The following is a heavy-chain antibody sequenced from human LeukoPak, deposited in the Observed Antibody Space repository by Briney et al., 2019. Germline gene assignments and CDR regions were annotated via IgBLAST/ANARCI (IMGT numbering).Heavy chain of an antibody. CDR2: ISGSGGST. CDR3: AKDATPLLLWFGESVFGYFDY. D-gene: IGHD3-10*01. V-gene: IGHV3-23*01. Sequence: PGGSLRLSCAGSGFTFNFYSMNWARQAPGKGLEWVSAISGSGGSTYYADSVKGRFTISRDNSKNTLYLQMNSLRAEDTAVYYCAKDATPLLLWFGESVFGYFDYWGQGTLVTVSS. CDR1: GFTFNFYS. J-gene: IGHJ4*02.